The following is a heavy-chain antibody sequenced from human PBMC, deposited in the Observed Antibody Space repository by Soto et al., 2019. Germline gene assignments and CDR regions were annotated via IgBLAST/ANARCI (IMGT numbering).Heavy chain of an antibody. Sequence: VASVKVSCKASGYTFTSYYMHWVRQAPGQGLEWMGIINPSGGSTSYAQKFQGRVTMTRDTSTSTVYMELSSLRSEDTAVYYCARGYSGYPRRHRYGMDVCGQGPTVTVYS. CDR2: INPSGGST. V-gene: IGHV1-46*01. D-gene: IGHD5-12*01. CDR3: ARGYSGYPRRHRYGMDV. J-gene: IGHJ6*02. CDR1: GYTFTSYY.